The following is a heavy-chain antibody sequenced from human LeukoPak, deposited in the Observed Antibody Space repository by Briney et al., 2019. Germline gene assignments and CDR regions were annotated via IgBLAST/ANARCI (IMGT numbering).Heavy chain of an antibody. V-gene: IGHV3-7*03. CDR3: ARDSFGNYY. Sequence: GGSLRLSCAPSGFTFSTYWMRWVRDAPGKRGECGANIKEDGSEPYYVDSLEGRFTISRDNAQNSLYLQMSTRRAEDTVMHYFARDSFGNYYWGQRTLVT. CDR1: GFTFSTYW. CDR2: IKEDGSEP. J-gene: IGHJ4*02. D-gene: IGHD3-16*01.